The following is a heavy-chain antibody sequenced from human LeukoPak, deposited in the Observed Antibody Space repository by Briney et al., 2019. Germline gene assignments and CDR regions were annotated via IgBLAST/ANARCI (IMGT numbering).Heavy chain of an antibody. CDR2: ISGSGGST. CDR1: GFTFSSYA. Sequence: GGSLRLSCAASGFTFSSYAMSWVRQAPGKGLEWVSAISGSGGSTYYADSVKGRFTISRDNSKNTLYLQMNSLRAEDTAVYYCAKAEVGYCSSSRCPNIDYCGQGTQVTVSS. J-gene: IGHJ4*02. D-gene: IGHD2-2*01. V-gene: IGHV3-23*01. CDR3: AKAEVGYCSSSRCPNIDY.